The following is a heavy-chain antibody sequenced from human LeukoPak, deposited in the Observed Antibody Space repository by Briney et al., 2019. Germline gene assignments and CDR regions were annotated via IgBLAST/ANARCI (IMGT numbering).Heavy chain of an antibody. CDR1: GGSFSGYY. Sequence: SETLSLTCGVYGGSFSGYYWSWIRQPPGKGLEWIGEINYSGTTNYNPSLESRVTISVDTSKNQFSLRLKSVTPEDTAVYYCAGSPRGDYGDFDPYFDYWGQGTLVTVSS. CDR3: AGSPRGDYGDFDPYFDY. D-gene: IGHD4-17*01. V-gene: IGHV4-34*01. J-gene: IGHJ4*02. CDR2: INYSGTT.